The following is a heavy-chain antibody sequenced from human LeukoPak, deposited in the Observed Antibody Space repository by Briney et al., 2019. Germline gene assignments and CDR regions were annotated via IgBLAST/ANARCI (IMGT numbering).Heavy chain of an antibody. Sequence: GASLKISCKGSGYAFTSYWIGWVRQMPGKGLEWIGIIYPGDSDTRYSPSFQGQVTISAAKSISTAYLQWDSLKASDTAMYYCARHRDYVPDIWGQGTMVTVSS. CDR2: IYPGDSDT. J-gene: IGHJ3*02. V-gene: IGHV5-51*01. CDR3: ARHRDYVPDI. D-gene: IGHD3-16*01. CDR1: GYAFTSYW.